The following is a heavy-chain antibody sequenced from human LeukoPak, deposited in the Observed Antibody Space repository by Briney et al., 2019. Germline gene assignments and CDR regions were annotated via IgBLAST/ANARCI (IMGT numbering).Heavy chain of an antibody. CDR3: AREGGSYRPLDY. V-gene: IGHV4-4*02. Sequence: GSLRLSCAASGFTFSSYRMNWVRQAPGKGLEWIGEVNLQGGTNYNPSLLRRVAISVDTSANHVSLQMTSVTAADTAVYYCAREGGSYRPLDYSGQGTLVTVSS. D-gene: IGHD3-16*02. CDR2: VNLQGGT. CDR1: GFTFSSYR. J-gene: IGHJ4*02.